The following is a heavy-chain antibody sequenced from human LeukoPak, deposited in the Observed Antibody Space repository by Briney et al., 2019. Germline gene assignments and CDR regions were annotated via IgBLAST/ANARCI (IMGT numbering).Heavy chain of an antibody. CDR2: INHSGST. CDR3: ARRNVWGRYRKYYMDV. D-gene: IGHD3-16*02. CDR1: GGSFSGYY. J-gene: IGHJ6*03. Sequence: SETLSLTCAVYGGSFSGYYWSWIRQPPGKGLEWIGEINHSGSTNYNPSLKSRVTISVDTSKNQFSLKLSSVTAADTAVYYCARRNVWGRYRKYYMDVWGKGTTVTISS. V-gene: IGHV4-34*01.